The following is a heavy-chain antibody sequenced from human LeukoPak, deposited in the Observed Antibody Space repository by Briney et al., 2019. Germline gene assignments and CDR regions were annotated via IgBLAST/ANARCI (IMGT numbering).Heavy chain of an antibody. CDR3: ARDVGSGSSHPSDY. J-gene: IGHJ4*02. CDR2: INWNGGST. V-gene: IGHV3-20*04. D-gene: IGHD3-10*01. CDR1: GFTFDDYG. Sequence: GWSLRLSCAASGFTFDDYGMSWVRQAPGKGLEWVSGINWNGGSTGYADSVKGRFTISRDNAKNSLYLQMNSLRAEDTALYYCARDVGSGSSHPSDYWGQGTLVTVSS.